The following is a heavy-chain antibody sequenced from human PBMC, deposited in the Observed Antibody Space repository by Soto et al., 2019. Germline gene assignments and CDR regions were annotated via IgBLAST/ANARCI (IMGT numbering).Heavy chain of an antibody. D-gene: IGHD5-12*01. V-gene: IGHV4-30-4*01. CDR1: GGSVSSGDYY. CDR2: IYYSGST. CDR3: ARWLGYGPHFDY. Sequence: SETLSLTCTVSGGSVSSGDYYWSWIRQPPGKGLEWIGYIYYSGSTYYNPSLKSRVTISVDTSKNQFSLKLSSVTAADTAVYYCARWLGYGPHFDYWGQGTLVTVSS. J-gene: IGHJ4*02.